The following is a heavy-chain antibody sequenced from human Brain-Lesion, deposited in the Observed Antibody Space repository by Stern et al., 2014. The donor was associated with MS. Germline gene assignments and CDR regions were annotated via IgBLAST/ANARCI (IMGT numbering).Heavy chain of an antibody. CDR1: GYTLTELF. D-gene: IGHD1-26*01. Sequence: QLVQSGAEVKKPGASGKASCKVSGYTLTELFMHWVRQAPRKGLEWMGGFDPEDGETIYAQKFQGRVTMTEDTSTDTAYMELSSLRSEDTAVYYCATLSPGAGGNYYRHFDYWGQGTLVTVSS. CDR3: ATLSPGAGGNYYRHFDY. V-gene: IGHV1-24*01. J-gene: IGHJ4*02. CDR2: FDPEDGET.